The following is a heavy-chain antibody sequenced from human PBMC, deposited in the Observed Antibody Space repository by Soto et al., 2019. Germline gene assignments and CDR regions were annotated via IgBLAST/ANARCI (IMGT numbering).Heavy chain of an antibody. CDR2: IYYSGST. V-gene: IGHV4-31*03. CDR1: GGSISSGGYY. D-gene: IGHD4-17*01. CDR3: ARDVPINLRWPGNWFDP. J-gene: IGHJ5*02. Sequence: QVQLQESGPGLVKPSQTLSLTCTVSGGSISSGGYYWSWIRQHPGKGLEWIGYIYYSGSTYYNPSLKSRVTISVDTSKNQFSLKLSSVTAADTAVYYCARDVPINLRWPGNWFDPWGQGTLVTVSS.